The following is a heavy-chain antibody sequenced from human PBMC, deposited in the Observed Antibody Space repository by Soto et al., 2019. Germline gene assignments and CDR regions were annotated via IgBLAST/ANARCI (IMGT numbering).Heavy chain of an antibody. CDR1: GFTFSSDW. CDR3: ARGDHFARRFDY. J-gene: IGHJ4*02. CDR2: IKQDGIEK. Sequence: PGGSLRLSCAASGFTFSSDWMSWVRQAPGKGLEWVATIKQDGIEKYYVDSVRGRFTVSRDNAKNSLYLEMNSLRAEDTAVYYCARGDHFARRFDYWGQGTLLPVCS. D-gene: IGHD3-3*02. V-gene: IGHV3-7*03.